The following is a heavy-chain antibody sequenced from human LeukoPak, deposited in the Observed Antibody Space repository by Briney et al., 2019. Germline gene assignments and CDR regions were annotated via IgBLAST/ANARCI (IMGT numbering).Heavy chain of an antibody. CDR1: GFTFNNYA. CDR2: ISGSGGSA. J-gene: IGHJ6*02. Sequence: GSLRLSCAASGFTFNNYAMNWVRQAPGKGLEWVSAISGSGGSAYYADSVKGRFTISRDNSKNTLYLQMNSLRAEDTAVYYCARYCGGDCYGMDVWGQGTTVTVSS. CDR3: ARYCGGDCYGMDV. V-gene: IGHV3-23*01. D-gene: IGHD2-21*01.